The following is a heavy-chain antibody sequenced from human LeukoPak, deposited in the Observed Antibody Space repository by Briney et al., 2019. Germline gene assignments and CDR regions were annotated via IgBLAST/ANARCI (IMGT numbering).Heavy chain of an antibody. J-gene: IGHJ4*02. CDR3: AREHYGSGSYYSGYYFDY. V-gene: IGHV3-20*04. D-gene: IGHD3-10*01. CDR2: INWNGGST. Sequence: GGSLRLSCAASGFTFSTYSMSWVRQAPGKGLEWVSGINWNGGSTGYADSVKGRSTISRDNAKNSLYLQMNSLRAEDTALYYCAREHYGSGSYYSGYYFDYWGQGTLVTVSS. CDR1: GFTFSTYS.